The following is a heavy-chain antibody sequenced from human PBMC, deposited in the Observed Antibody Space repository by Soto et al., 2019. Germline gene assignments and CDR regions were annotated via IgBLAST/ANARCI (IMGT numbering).Heavy chain of an antibody. V-gene: IGHV1-2*04. CDR2: INPNSGGT. Sequence: ASVKVTCKASGYTINGNYMHWVRQAPRQGLEWMGWINPNSGGTNYAQKFQGWFPMTRDTSVSTAYMELSRLRSDDTALYYCARVLDDCSSTSCYNGAFDIWGQGTMVTVSS. D-gene: IGHD2-2*02. CDR1: GYTINGNY. J-gene: IGHJ3*02. CDR3: ARVLDDCSSTSCYNGAFDI.